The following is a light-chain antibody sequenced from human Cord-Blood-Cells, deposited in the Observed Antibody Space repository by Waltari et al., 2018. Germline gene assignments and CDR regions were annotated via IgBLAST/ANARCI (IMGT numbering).Light chain of an antibody. J-gene: IGKJ1*01. Sequence: DIQMTKPPSSLSASVGDRVTITCRASQSISSYLNWYQQKPGKTPKLLIYCASSLQSGVPSRFSGSGSGTDFTLTISSLQPEDFATYYCQQCYSTPWTFGQGTKVEIK. CDR2: CAS. V-gene: IGKV1-39*01. CDR3: QQCYSTPWT. CDR1: QSISSY.